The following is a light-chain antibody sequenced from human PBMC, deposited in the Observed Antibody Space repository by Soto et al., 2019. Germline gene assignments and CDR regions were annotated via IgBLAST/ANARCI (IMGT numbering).Light chain of an antibody. CDR2: AAS. CDR1: QGVRND. J-gene: IGKJ1*01. Sequence: AIQMTQSPSSLPASVGDRVTITCRASQGVRNDLGWYQQKPGKAPKLLIYAASSLQSGVPSRFSGSGSGTDFTLTISSLQPEDFATYYCQQSYSTPRTFGQGTKVDIK. V-gene: IGKV1-6*01. CDR3: QQSYSTPRT.